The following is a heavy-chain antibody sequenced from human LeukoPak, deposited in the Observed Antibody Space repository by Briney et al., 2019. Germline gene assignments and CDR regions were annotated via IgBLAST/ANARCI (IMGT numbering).Heavy chain of an antibody. J-gene: IGHJ4*02. CDR1: GGSFSGYY. V-gene: IGHV4-34*01. D-gene: IGHD6-19*01. CDR2: INHSGST. CDR3: ASFKAEGFDY. Sequence: PSETLSLTCAVYGGSFSGYYWSWIRQPPAKGLEWIGEINHSGSTNYNPSLTSRVTISVDTSKNQFSLKLSSVTAADTAVYYCASFKAEGFDYWGQGTLVTVSS.